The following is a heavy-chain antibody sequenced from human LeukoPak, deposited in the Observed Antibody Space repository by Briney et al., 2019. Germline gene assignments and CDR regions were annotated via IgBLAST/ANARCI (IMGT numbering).Heavy chain of an antibody. CDR3: AGEVGGSWFDP. Sequence: SETLSLTCTVSGGSIINYFWSWIRQPAGKGLEWIGRIYSSGNTDCNPSLKSRVTISLDTSKNQFSLNLSSVTAADTAVYYCAGEVGGSWFDPWGLGTLVTVSS. V-gene: IGHV4-4*07. CDR1: GGSIINYF. J-gene: IGHJ5*02. D-gene: IGHD1-26*01. CDR2: IYSSGNT.